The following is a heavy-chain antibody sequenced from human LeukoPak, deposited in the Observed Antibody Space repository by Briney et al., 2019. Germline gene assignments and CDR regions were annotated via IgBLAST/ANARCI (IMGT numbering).Heavy chain of an antibody. J-gene: IGHJ5*02. V-gene: IGHV3-21*01. D-gene: IGHD2-15*01. CDR2: ISSMSDYK. CDR3: AREGSPVVAATWFDP. Sequence: GGSLRLSCAASGFTLSNAWMNWVRQAPGKGLEWVSSISSMSDYKYYADSVKGRFTISRDDAKNSLYLQMNSLRAEDTAVYYCAREGSPVVAATWFDPWGQGTLVTVSS. CDR1: GFTLSNAW.